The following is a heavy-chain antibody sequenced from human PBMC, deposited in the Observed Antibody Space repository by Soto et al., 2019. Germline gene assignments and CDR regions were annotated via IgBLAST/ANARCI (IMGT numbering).Heavy chain of an antibody. V-gene: IGHV4-38-2*02. J-gene: IGHJ4*02. CDR2: IYPSVSS. Sequence: WETLSLTCSVSGFAISRGYSWSWVRQPPGKGLEWIGSIYPSVSSYHNPSLATRLRLSIDTSKKQFTLNLTSVTAADTALYFCAGEKVGTTFFDNWGQGIQVTVSS. CDR1: GFAISRGYS. D-gene: IGHD1-1*01. CDR3: AGEKVGTTFFDN.